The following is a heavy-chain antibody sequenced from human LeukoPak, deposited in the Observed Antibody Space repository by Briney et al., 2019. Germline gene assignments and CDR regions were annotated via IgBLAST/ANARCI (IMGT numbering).Heavy chain of an antibody. V-gene: IGHV1-69*04. CDR1: GGTFSSYA. Sequence: SVKVSCKASGGTFSSYAISWVRQAPGQGLEWMGRIIPILGIANYAHKFQGRVTITANKSTSTAYMELRSLRSEDTAVYYCASSITMVRGVIKDYYYGMDVWGQGTTVTVSS. CDR2: IIPILGIA. J-gene: IGHJ6*02. CDR3: ASSITMVRGVIKDYYYGMDV. D-gene: IGHD3-10*01.